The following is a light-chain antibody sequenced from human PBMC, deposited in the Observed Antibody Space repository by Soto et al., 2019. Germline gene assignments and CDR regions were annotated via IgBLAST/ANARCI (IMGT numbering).Light chain of an antibody. CDR3: SSYTSSITLYV. Sequence: QSALTQPASVCGSPGQSITISCTGTSSDVGGYNYVSWYQQHPGKAPKLMIYDVSKRPSGVSNRFSGSKSGNTASLTISGLQAEDEADYYCSSYTSSITLYVFGTGTKLTVL. CDR1: SSDVGGYNY. CDR2: DVS. J-gene: IGLJ1*01. V-gene: IGLV2-14*01.